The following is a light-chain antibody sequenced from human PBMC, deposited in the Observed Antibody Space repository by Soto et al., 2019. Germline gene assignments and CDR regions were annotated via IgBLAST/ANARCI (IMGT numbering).Light chain of an antibody. V-gene: IGKV1-5*01. CDR3: QQYNSYSRWK. CDR2: DAS. J-gene: IGKJ1*01. CDR1: QSISSW. Sequence: DIQMTQSPSTLSASVGDRVTITCRASQSISSWLAWYQQKPGKAPKLLIYDASSLESGVTSRFSGSGSGTEFTLAISSMQPDDFAPYYCQQYNSYSRWKFGQGTKVEIK.